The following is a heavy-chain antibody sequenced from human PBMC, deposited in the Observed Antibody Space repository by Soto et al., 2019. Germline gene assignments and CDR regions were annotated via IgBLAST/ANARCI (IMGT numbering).Heavy chain of an antibody. D-gene: IGHD3-22*01. CDR2: ISGSGGST. J-gene: IGHJ4*02. V-gene: IGHV3-23*01. Sequence: EVQLLESGGGLVQPGVSLRLSCAASGFTFSSYAMSWVRQAPGKGLEWVSAISGSGGSTYYADSVKGRFTISRDNSKNTLYLQMNSLRAEDTAVYYCAKARVYYYDSSGYECFYYWGQGTLVTVSS. CDR1: GFTFSSYA. CDR3: AKARVYYYDSSGYECFYY.